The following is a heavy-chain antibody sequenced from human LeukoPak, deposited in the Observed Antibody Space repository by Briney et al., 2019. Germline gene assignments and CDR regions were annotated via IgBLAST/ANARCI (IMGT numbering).Heavy chain of an antibody. D-gene: IGHD3-16*01. J-gene: IGHJ4*02. CDR1: GFIFSNYA. CDR2: ISGSADS. V-gene: IGHV3-23*01. Sequence: GGSLRLSCAASGFIFSNYAMTWVRQAPGRGLEWVAGISGSADSSYADSVKGRFTISRDNSKNTLYLQLNSLTGEDTAVYFCAKETGWSPLGEDDHWGRGILVSVSS. CDR3: AKETGWSPLGEDDH.